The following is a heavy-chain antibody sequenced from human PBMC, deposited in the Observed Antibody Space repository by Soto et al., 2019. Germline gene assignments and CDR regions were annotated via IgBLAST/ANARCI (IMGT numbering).Heavy chain of an antibody. CDR3: ARGRYCTPASCSHFDY. CDR1: GFTFSDHY. V-gene: IGHV3-11*01. Sequence: GGSLRLSCVASGFTFSDHYLSWIRQAPGKGLEWVSQISNIDTTYYVDSVKGRFTISRDNAKNSLFLQMNSLRAEDTAVYYCARGRYCTPASCSHFDYWGQGALVTV. D-gene: IGHD2-2*01. J-gene: IGHJ4*02. CDR2: ISNIDTT.